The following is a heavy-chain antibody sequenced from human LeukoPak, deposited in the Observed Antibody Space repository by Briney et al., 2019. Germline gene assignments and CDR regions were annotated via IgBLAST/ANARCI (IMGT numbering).Heavy chain of an antibody. J-gene: IGHJ4*02. CDR2: IYYSGST. D-gene: IGHD3-3*01. V-gene: IGHV4-59*12. CDR1: GGSISSYY. CDR3: ARGTYYDFWSGQYFDY. Sequence: SETLSLTCTVSGGSISSYYWSWIRQPPGKGLEWIGYIYYSGSTNYNPSLKSRVTMSVDTSKNQFSLKLSSVTAADTAVYYCARGTYYDFWSGQYFDYWGQGTLVTVSS.